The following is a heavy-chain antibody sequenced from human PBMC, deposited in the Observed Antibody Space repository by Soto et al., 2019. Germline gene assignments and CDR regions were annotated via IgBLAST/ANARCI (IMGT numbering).Heavy chain of an antibody. Sequence: QVHLQQRGAGLLKPSETLSLNCVVSGESFSGYYWSWIRQTPGMGLEWIGEVDHRGSNTYNPSLKNRASISIDSYKNLFSLELTSVTAADTALYFCARYEYGNSLYGVDVWGQGTRVTVSS. CDR2: VDHRGSN. CDR3: ARYEYGNSLYGVDV. D-gene: IGHD1-7*01. V-gene: IGHV4-34*02. J-gene: IGHJ6*02. CDR1: GESFSGYY.